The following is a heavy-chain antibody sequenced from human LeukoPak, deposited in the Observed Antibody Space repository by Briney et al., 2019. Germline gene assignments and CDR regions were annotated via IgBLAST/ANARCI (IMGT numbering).Heavy chain of an antibody. D-gene: IGHD3-9*01. V-gene: IGHV4-30-4*01. Sequence: SQTLSLTCTVSGGSISSGDYYWSWIRQPPGKGLEWIGYIYYSGSTYYNPSLKSRVTISIDTSKNQFSLKLSPVTAADTAVYYCASLAGYYKGGFYFDYWGQGTLVTVSS. CDR3: ASLAGYYKGGFYFDY. CDR2: IYYSGST. CDR1: GGSISSGDYY. J-gene: IGHJ4*02.